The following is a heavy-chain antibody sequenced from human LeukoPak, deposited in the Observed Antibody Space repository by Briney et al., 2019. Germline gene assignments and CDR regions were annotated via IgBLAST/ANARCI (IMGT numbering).Heavy chain of an antibody. CDR2: IKQDGSEK. CDR3: ARDHEI. J-gene: IGHJ3*02. V-gene: IGHV3-7*01. Sequence: GGSLRLSCTASGFTVSGNYMSWVRQAPGKGLEWVAIIKQDGSEKYYVDSVKGRFTISRDNAKNSLYLQMNSLRAEDTAVYYCARDHEIWGQGTMVTVSS. CDR1: GFTVSGNY.